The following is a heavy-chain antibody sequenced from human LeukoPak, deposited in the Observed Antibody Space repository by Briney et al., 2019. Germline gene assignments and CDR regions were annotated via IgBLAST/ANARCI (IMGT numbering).Heavy chain of an antibody. D-gene: IGHD6-19*01. Sequence: SQTLSLTCAIFGDSVSSNSAAWNWIRQSPSRGLEWLGRTYYRSKWYNDYAVSVKSRITINPDTSKNQFSLQLNSVTPEDTAVYYCARDKLEQWLVPRLSWFDPWGQGTLVTVSS. V-gene: IGHV6-1*01. CDR3: ARDKLEQWLVPRLSWFDP. J-gene: IGHJ5*02. CDR2: TYYRSKWYN. CDR1: GDSVSSNSAA.